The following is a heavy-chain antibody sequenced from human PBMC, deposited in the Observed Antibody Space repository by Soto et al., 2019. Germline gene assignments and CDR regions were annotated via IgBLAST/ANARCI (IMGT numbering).Heavy chain of an antibody. Sequence: EVQLVNSGGGLVQPGGSLRLSCVASGFTFSSYGMNWVRQAPGKGLEWVSYISSGPVTTNYADSVRGRFTISRDNSKNTVFLHMDSLSAEDTAVYYCAKDRHYPRDYFHYWGQGTLVTVSS. CDR2: ISSGPVTT. CDR1: GFTFSSYG. CDR3: AKDRHYPRDYFHY. V-gene: IGHV3-48*04. D-gene: IGHD3-10*01. J-gene: IGHJ4*02.